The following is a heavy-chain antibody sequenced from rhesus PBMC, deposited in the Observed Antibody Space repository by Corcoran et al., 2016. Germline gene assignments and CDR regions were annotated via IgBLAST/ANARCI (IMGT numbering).Heavy chain of an antibody. CDR2: MSGASSYI. CDR1: GFTFSSYG. CDR3: TSSRGSYGYFDY. Sequence: EVQLVESGGGLVQPGGSLRLSCAASGFTFSSYGMSWVRQAPGKGLDWVSSMSGASSYIYYADSVKGRFTISRDNAKNSLSLQMNSLRAEDTAVYYCTSSRGSYGYFDYWGQGVLVTVSS. J-gene: IGHJ4*01. V-gene: IGHV3S16*01. D-gene: IGHD1-44*02.